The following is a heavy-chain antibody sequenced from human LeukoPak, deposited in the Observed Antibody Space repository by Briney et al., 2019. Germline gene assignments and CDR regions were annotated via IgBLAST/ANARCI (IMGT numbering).Heavy chain of an antibody. CDR2: IGGSGGTT. Sequence: PGGSLRLSCAASGFTFSSYAMSWVRQAPGKGLEWVLDIGGSGGTTYYADSVKGRFTISRDNSKNTLYLQMNSLRAEDTAVYYCAKARSSNWSFDYWGQGTLITVSS. J-gene: IGHJ4*02. D-gene: IGHD6-13*01. V-gene: IGHV3-23*01. CDR1: GFTFSSYA. CDR3: AKARSSNWSFDY.